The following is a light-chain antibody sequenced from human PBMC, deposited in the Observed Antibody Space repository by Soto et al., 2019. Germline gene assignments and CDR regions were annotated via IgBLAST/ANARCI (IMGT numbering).Light chain of an antibody. V-gene: IGKV1-5*03. Sequence: DIQMTQSPSTLSAAVGDRVTITCRASQGINSWLAWYQQKPGRAPKLLIYKSSSLESGVPSRFSGCGYGTEFTLTISSLQPDGFANSYCQKYNGYSPTFGPGTKVEIK. J-gene: IGKJ1*01. CDR1: QGINSW. CDR3: QKYNGYSPT. CDR2: KSS.